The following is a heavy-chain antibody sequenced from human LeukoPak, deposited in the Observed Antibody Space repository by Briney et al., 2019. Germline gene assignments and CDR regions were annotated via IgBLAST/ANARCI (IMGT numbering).Heavy chain of an antibody. D-gene: IGHD6-13*01. J-gene: IGHJ4*02. Sequence: ASVKVSCKASGYTFTSYGISWVRQAPGQRLEWMGWISAYNGNTNYAQKLQGRVTTTTDTSTSTAYMELRSLRSDDTAVYYCARDIGSSWYRDFDYWGQGTLVTVSS. CDR2: ISAYNGNT. V-gene: IGHV1-18*01. CDR3: ARDIGSSWYRDFDY. CDR1: GYTFTSYG.